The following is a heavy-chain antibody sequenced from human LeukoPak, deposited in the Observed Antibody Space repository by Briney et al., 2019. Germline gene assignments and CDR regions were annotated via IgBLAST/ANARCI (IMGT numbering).Heavy chain of an antibody. Sequence: GRCLCPSHAPYALTVSMYCTGWARLPGGNGPERVAVISYDGSNIYYADSVKGRFTISRDNSKNTLYLQMTSLRAEDTAVYYCAKGDYGDHLELFDYWGQGTLVTVCS. CDR2: ISYDGSNI. CDR3: AKGDYGDHLELFDY. J-gene: IGHJ4*02. CDR1: ALTVSMYC. V-gene: IGHV3-30*18. D-gene: IGHD4-17*01.